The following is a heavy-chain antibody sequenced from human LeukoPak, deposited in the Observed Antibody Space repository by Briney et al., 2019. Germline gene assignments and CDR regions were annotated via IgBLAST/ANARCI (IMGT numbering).Heavy chain of an antibody. Sequence: ASVKVSCKASGGTFSKNVVSWVRQAPGQGLEWMGGIIPFFDVVSSAQRFQGRVTITADESTSTAYMELSSLRSEDTAVYYCARSLAVGGTRAYWGQGTLVTVSS. CDR2: IIPFFDVV. CDR3: ARSLAVGGTRAY. V-gene: IGHV1-69*01. J-gene: IGHJ4*02. D-gene: IGHD6-19*01. CDR1: GGTFSKNV.